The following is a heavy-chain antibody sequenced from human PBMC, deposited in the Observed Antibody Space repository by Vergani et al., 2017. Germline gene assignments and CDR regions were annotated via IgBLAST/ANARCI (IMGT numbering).Heavy chain of an antibody. J-gene: IGHJ6*02. CDR3: ARAWGIAVAGTQYYYYGMDV. V-gene: IGHV1-2*02. D-gene: IGHD6-19*01. Sequence: QVQLVQSGAEVKKPGASVKVSCKASGYTFIGYYMHWVRQAPGQGLEWMGWINPNSGGTNYAQKFQGRVTITADESTSTAYMELSSLRSEDTAVYYCARAWGIAVAGTQYYYYGMDVWGQGTTVTVSS. CDR1: GYTFIGYY. CDR2: INPNSGGT.